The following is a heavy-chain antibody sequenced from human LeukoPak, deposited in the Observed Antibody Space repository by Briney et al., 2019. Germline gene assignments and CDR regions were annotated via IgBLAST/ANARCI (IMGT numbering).Heavy chain of an antibody. CDR3: ARGHYYGSGPYVF. J-gene: IGHJ4*02. V-gene: IGHV3-9*01. CDR2: ISWNSGSK. D-gene: IGHD3-10*01. Sequence: PGGSLRLSCAASGFTFDDYAMHWVRQIPGKGLEWVSGISWNSGSKGYADSVKGRFTISRDNAENSLYLQMNSLRAEDTAVYYCARGHYYGSGPYVFWGQGTLVTVSS. CDR1: GFTFDDYA.